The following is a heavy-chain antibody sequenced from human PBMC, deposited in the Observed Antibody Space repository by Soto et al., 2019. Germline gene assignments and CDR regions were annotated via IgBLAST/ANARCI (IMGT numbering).Heavy chain of an antibody. Sequence: GGSLRLSCAASGFTFSSYWMSWVRQAPGKGLEWVANIKQDGSEKYYVDSVKGRFTISRDNAKNSLYLQMNSLRAEDTAVYYCARAPLDHYGDYYFDYWGQGTLVTVSS. V-gene: IGHV3-7*01. CDR3: ARAPLDHYGDYYFDY. CDR1: GFTFSSYW. CDR2: IKQDGSEK. J-gene: IGHJ4*02. D-gene: IGHD4-17*01.